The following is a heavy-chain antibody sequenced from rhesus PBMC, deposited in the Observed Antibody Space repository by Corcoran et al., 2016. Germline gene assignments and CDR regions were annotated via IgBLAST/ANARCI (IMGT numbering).Heavy chain of an antibody. CDR1: GGSISSGYD. Sequence: QVQLQESGPGVVKPSETLSLTCAVSGGSISSGYDWSRIRQPPGKGQEWIGYIYGSSRSTNYNPSLKSRVTNSKDASKSQFSLRLSSVTAADTAVYYCARYSNVDTATAYYFDYWGQGVLVTVSS. D-gene: IGHD5-12*01. V-gene: IGHV4-76*01. CDR3: ARYSNVDTATAYYFDY. J-gene: IGHJ4*01. CDR2: IYGSSRST.